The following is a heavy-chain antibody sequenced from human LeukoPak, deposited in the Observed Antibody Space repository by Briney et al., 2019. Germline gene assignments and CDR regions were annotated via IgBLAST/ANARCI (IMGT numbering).Heavy chain of an antibody. CDR2: IYYSGST. D-gene: IGHD6-19*01. CDR3: ARAIPGYSSGWYGDAFDI. CDR1: GGSISSSNFY. V-gene: IGHV4-39*07. Sequence: SETLSLTCTVSGGSISSSNFYWGWIRQPPGKGLEWIGSIYYSGSTYYNPSLKSRVTISVDTSKNQFSLKLSSVTAADTAVYYCARAIPGYSSGWYGDAFDIWGQGTMVTVSS. J-gene: IGHJ3*02.